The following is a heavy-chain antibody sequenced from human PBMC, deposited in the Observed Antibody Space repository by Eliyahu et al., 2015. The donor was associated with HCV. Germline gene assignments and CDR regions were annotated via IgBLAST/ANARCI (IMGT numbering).Heavy chain of an antibody. CDR3: ATSSDKLLRSYIFDI. V-gene: IGHV6-1*02. Sequence: QLQQSGPRLVKPSQTXSLSXDLSGXTXXGIXASWXXLRQSPSRGLEWLGRTYYRSKWYYDYAVSVRSRTTIKADTSRNQFSLHLSSVTPEDTAVYYCATSSDKLLRSYIFDIWGQGATVTVSS. CDR1: GXTXXGIXAS. CDR2: TYYRSKWYY. D-gene: IGHD1-7*01. J-gene: IGHJ3*02.